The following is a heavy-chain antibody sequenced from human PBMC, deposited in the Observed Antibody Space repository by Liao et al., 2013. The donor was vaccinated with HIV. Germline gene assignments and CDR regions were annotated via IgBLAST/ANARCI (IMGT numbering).Heavy chain of an antibody. J-gene: IGHJ3*02. D-gene: IGHD3-10*01. V-gene: IGHV4-59*01. CDR2: MYFSGST. CDR1: GGSISSYY. CDR3: ARDREVWGVRGAFDI. Sequence: QVQLQESGPGLVKPSETLSLTCTVSGGSISSYYWIWIRQPPGKGLEWLGYMYFSGSTNYNPSLKSRVTISVDTSKNQFSLKLSSVTAADTAVYYCARDREVWGVRGAFDIWGQGTMVTVSS.